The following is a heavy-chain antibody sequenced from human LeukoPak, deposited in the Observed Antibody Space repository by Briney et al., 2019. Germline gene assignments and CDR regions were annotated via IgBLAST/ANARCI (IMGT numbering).Heavy chain of an antibody. CDR1: GGSFSGYY. D-gene: IGHD3-22*01. J-gene: IGHJ4*02. Sequence: SETLSLTCAVYGGSFSGYYWSWIRQPPGKGLEWIGEINHSGSTSYNPSLKSRVTISVDTSKDQFSLKLSSATAADTAVYYCARRGDDSSGYYCFDYWGQGTLVTVSS. CDR2: INHSGST. CDR3: ARRGDDSSGYYCFDY. V-gene: IGHV4-34*01.